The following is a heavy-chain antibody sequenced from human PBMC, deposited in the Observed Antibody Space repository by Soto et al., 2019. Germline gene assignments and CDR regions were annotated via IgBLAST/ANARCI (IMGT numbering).Heavy chain of an antibody. D-gene: IGHD3-10*01. CDR3: ARGMYGSGSYYIGDAFDM. Sequence: EVQLVESGGGLVQPGGSLRLSCAASGFSFSSYSMNWVRQAPGKGLEWVSVIYRGGDTFYADSVKGRFTISRDNSKNTLYLQMNSLRAEDTAVYYCARGMYGSGSYYIGDAFDMWGQGTMVTVSS. CDR1: GFSFSSYS. CDR2: IYRGGDT. V-gene: IGHV3-66*01. J-gene: IGHJ3*02.